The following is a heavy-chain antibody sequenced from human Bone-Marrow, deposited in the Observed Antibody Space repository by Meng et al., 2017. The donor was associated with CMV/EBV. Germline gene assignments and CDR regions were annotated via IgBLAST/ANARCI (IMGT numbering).Heavy chain of an antibody. J-gene: IGHJ4*02. Sequence: QVQLVESGGGWVKRVGALSLSCAASGFTFSDYYMSWIRQAPGKGLEWVSYISSSSSYTNYADSVKGRFTISRDNAKNSLYLQMNSLRAEDTAVYYCARGDTISNPPFDYWGQGTLVTVSS. CDR2: ISSSSSYT. V-gene: IGHV3-11*05. D-gene: IGHD3-3*01. CDR3: ARGDTISNPPFDY. CDR1: GFTFSDYY.